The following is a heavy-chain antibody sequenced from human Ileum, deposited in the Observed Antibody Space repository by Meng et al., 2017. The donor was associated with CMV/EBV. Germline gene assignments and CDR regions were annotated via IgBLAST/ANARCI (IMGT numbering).Heavy chain of an antibody. Sequence: EVQLVESGGGLVQPGGSLRLSCAASGFTIGNTYMNWVRQAPGKGLEWLSSIFSGGNTFYADSVKGRFTISRDNSKNTLFLQMNSLRVDDTAVYFCGDLKGGPGYWGQGTLVTVSS. V-gene: IGHV3-66*01. D-gene: IGHD1-14*01. J-gene: IGHJ4*02. CDR1: GFTIGNTY. CDR2: IFSGGNT. CDR3: GDLKGGPGY.